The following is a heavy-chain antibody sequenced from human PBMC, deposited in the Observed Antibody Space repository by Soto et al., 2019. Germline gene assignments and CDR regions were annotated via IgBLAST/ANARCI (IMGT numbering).Heavy chain of an antibody. CDR1: GYMFTRYG. CDR3: AKNGQPPYYYYGMDV. CDR2: ISGYNGDT. V-gene: IGHV1-18*01. Sequence: ASVKVSCKASGYMFTRYGISWVRQAPGQGLEWMGWISGYNGDTNYAQKFQGRVTMTVDTSTTTAFMELTSLTSDDRAVYYCAKNGQPPYYYYGMDVWGQGTTVTVSS. D-gene: IGHD2-8*01. J-gene: IGHJ6*02.